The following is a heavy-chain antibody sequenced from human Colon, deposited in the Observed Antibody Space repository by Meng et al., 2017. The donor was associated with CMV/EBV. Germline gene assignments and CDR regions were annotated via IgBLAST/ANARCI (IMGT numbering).Heavy chain of an antibody. CDR1: GSPFSSYI. J-gene: IGHJ4*02. Sequence: ASGSPFSSYIMTWFRPAPGKGLEWVSSISSRSSYIYYADSVKGRFTISRDNAKTSLYLQMNSLRAEDTAVYYCARPRAYEYYFDYWGQGTLVTVSS. D-gene: IGHD3-3*01. CDR3: ARPRAYEYYFDY. V-gene: IGHV3-21*01. CDR2: ISSRSSYI.